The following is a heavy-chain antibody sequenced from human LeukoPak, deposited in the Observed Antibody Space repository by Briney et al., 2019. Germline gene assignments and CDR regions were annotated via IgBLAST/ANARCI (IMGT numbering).Heavy chain of an antibody. V-gene: IGHV4-34*01. Sequence: LETLSLTCAVYGGSLSGYYWSWIRQPPGKGLEWIGEINHSGSTNYNPSLKSRVTISVDTSKNQFSLKLSSVTAADTAVYYCARGLSDIVVVPALNWFDPWGQGTLVTVSS. CDR1: GGSLSGYY. CDR3: ARGLSDIVVVPALNWFDP. J-gene: IGHJ5*02. CDR2: INHSGST. D-gene: IGHD2-2*01.